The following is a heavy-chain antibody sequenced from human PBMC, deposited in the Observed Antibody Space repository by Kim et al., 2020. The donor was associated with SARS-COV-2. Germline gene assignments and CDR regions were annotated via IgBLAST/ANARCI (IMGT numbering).Heavy chain of an antibody. CDR3: ARDTVTMVRGVIINYYYYYGMDV. D-gene: IGHD3-10*01. J-gene: IGHJ6*02. V-gene: IGHV4-31*03. CDR1: GGSISSGGYY. Sequence: SETLSLTCTVSGGSISSGGYYWSWIRQHPGKGLEWIGYIYYSGSTYYNPSLKSRVTISVDTSKNQFSLKLSSVTAADTAVYYCARDTVTMVRGVIINYYYYYGMDVWGQGTTVTVSS. CDR2: IYYSGST.